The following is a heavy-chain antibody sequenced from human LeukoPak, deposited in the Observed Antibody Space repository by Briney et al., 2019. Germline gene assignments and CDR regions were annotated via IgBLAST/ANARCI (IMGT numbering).Heavy chain of an antibody. CDR2: IYHDGST. CDR3: AREGLITVIRGLNFGY. D-gene: IGHD3-10*01. V-gene: IGHV4-38-2*02. CDR1: THSVSTDYY. Sequence: SETLSLTCTVSTHSVSTDYYWGWIRQPPGKGLEWVGNIYHDGSTYYTPSLKSRVTISVDTSKNQFSLKLTSVTAADAAVYYCAREGLITVIRGLNFGYWGQRTLVSVSS. J-gene: IGHJ4*02.